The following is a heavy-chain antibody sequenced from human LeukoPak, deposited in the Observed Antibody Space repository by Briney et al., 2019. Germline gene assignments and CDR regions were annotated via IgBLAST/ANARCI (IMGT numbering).Heavy chain of an antibody. V-gene: IGHV4-59*01. D-gene: IGHD6-19*01. Sequence: SETLSLTCTVSGGSISSYYWSWIRQPPGKGLEWIGYIYYSGSTNYNPSLKSRVTISVDASKNQFSLKLSSVTAADTAVYYCARGRSGYSSGWPDYYYYYGMDVWGQGTTVTVSS. CDR3: ARGRSGYSSGWPDYYYYYGMDV. CDR2: IYYSGST. CDR1: GGSISSYY. J-gene: IGHJ6*02.